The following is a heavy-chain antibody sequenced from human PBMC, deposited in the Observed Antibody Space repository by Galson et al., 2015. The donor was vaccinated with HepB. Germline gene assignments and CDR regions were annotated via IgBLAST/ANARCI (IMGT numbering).Heavy chain of an antibody. CDR2: ISAYNGNT. Sequence: VKVSCKASGYTFTSYGISWVRQAPGQGLEWMGWISAYNGNTNYAQKLQGRVTMTTDTSTSTAYMELRSLRSDDTAVYYCARVLSPYSSGWGSEGWFDPWGQGTLVTVSS. CDR1: GYTFTSYG. V-gene: IGHV1-18*04. J-gene: IGHJ5*02. D-gene: IGHD6-19*01. CDR3: ARVLSPYSSGWGSEGWFDP.